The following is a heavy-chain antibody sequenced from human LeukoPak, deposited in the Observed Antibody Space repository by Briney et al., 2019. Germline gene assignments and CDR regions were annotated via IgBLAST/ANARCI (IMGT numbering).Heavy chain of an antibody. CDR2: INHSGST. V-gene: IGHV4-34*01. CDR1: GGSFSGYY. CDR3: ARQVGALDY. D-gene: IGHD1-26*01. Sequence: SETLSLTCAVYGGSFSGYYWSWIRQPPGKGLEWIGEINHSGSTNYNPSLKSRVTISVDTSKNQFSLKLSSVTAADTAVYYCARQVGALDYWGQGTLVTVSS. J-gene: IGHJ4*02.